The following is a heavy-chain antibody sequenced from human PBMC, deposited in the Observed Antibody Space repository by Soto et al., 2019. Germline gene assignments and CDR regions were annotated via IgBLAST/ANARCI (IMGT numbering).Heavy chain of an antibody. CDR3: ARDSFAAFDI. J-gene: IGHJ3*02. CDR2: IKEDGSEK. V-gene: IGHV3-7*01. Sequence: GGSLRLSCAASGFTFSSFWMTWVRQAPGKGLEWVANIKEDGSEKDSVDSVKGRFTISRDNAKNSLYLQMNSLRAEDTALYYCARDSFAAFDIWGQGTMVTVS. CDR1: GFTFSSFW.